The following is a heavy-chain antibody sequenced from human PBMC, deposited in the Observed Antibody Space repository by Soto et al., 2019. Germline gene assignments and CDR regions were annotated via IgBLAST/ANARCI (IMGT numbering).Heavy chain of an antibody. CDR1: GYTFTSYY. V-gene: IGHV1-46*01. D-gene: IGHD5-18*01. Sequence: ASVKVSCKASGYTFTSYYMHWVRQAPGQGLEWMGIINPSGGSKSYAQKFQGRVTMTRDTSTSTVYMELSSLRSEDTAVYYCARDGIQLWLFYWGQGTLVTVSS. J-gene: IGHJ4*02. CDR3: ARDGIQLWLFY. CDR2: INPSGGSK.